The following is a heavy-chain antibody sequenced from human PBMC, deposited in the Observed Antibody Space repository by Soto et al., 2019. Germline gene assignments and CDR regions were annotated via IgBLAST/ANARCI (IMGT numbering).Heavy chain of an antibody. J-gene: IGHJ6*02. Sequence: EVQLVESGGGLVKPGGSLRLSCAASGFTFSNAWMNWVRQAPGKGLEWVGRIKSKTDGGTTDYAAPVKGRFTISRDDSKNTLYLQMNSLKTEDTAVYYCTAPQHYYYYGMDVWGQGTTVTVSS. CDR2: IKSKTDGGTT. CDR1: GFTFSNAW. CDR3: TAPQHYYYYGMDV. V-gene: IGHV3-15*07.